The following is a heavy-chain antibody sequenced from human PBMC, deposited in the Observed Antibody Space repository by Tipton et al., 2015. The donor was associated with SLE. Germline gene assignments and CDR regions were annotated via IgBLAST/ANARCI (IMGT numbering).Heavy chain of an antibody. D-gene: IGHD2-15*01. CDR1: GDSVITGAHY. CDR3: ARYPYCRDGMCRYYYYGMDV. J-gene: IGHJ6*02. Sequence: TLSLTCTVSGDSVITGAHYWSWIRHHPGKGLEWIGNIFYSGSTYYIPSLQSRVTMSVDTSKNHFSLKLNSVTAADTAVYYCARYPYCRDGMCRYYYYGMDVWGQGTTVTVSS. CDR2: IFYSGST. V-gene: IGHV4-30-4*01.